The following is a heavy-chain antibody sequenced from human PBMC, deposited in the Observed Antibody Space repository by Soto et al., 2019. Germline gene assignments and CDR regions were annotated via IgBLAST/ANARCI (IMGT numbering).Heavy chain of an antibody. CDR1: GFRLSDSA. CDR3: AQDGWGYPACYPHYYYVDV. Sequence: EVQLLESGGGLVQPGGSLRLSCAASGFRLSDSAVSWVRQAPGKGLEWVSSLTVTGDSAFYSDSVKGRFTISRDISKSTLYLQMNSLRAEDTAVYYCAQDGWGYPACYPHYYYVDVWGRGTTVTVSS. D-gene: IGHD3-10*01. CDR2: LTVTGDSA. J-gene: IGHJ6*03. V-gene: IGHV3-23*01.